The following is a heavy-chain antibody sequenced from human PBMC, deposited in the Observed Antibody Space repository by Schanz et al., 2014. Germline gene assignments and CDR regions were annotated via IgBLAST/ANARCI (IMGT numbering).Heavy chain of an antibody. Sequence: DVQLVDSGGGLVQPGGSLRLSCAASGFTVSNSYIHWVRQAPGKGLEWVSTIYSSGSTYYADSVRGRFTISRDNTKNFLHLEMNNLRAEDTAVYFCARESGGQNDLDTEPHKYTYMDVWGKGTTVTVSS. D-gene: IGHD1-1*01. CDR3: ARESGGQNDLDTEPHKYTYMDV. J-gene: IGHJ6*03. CDR2: IYSSGST. CDR1: GFTVSNSY. V-gene: IGHV3-53*01.